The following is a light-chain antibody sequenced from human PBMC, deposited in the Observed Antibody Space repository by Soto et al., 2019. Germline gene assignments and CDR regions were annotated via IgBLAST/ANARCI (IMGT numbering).Light chain of an antibody. Sequence: ESVVTQSPATLSVSPGERATLSCRASHSVNINLAWYQQKPGQPPRLLIYGTSTRPTGVPARFSGSGSVTEFTLAISSLQSEDFAVYYCQQYYDWPPLTFGGGTKVDIK. CDR2: GTS. CDR3: QQYYDWPPLT. J-gene: IGKJ4*01. V-gene: IGKV3-15*01. CDR1: HSVNIN.